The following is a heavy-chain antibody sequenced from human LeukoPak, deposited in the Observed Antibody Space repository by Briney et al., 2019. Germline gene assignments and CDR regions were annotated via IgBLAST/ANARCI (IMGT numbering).Heavy chain of an antibody. V-gene: IGHV4-59*01. Sequence: SETLSLTCTVSGRSINSYYWSWIRQPPGKGLEWIGYIYYSGSTNYNPSLKSRVTISVDTSKNQFSLKLSSVTAADTAVYYCARRGYSSSWSYYYYYGMDVWGQGTTVTVSS. CDR1: GRSINSYY. D-gene: IGHD6-13*01. J-gene: IGHJ6*02. CDR2: IYYSGST. CDR3: ARRGYSSSWSYYYYYGMDV.